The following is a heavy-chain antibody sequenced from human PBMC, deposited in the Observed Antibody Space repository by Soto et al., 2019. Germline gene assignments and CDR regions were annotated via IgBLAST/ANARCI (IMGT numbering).Heavy chain of an antibody. V-gene: IGHV4-38-2*02. CDR1: GDSISSGYY. D-gene: IGHD6-13*01. CDR3: ERDHSPGLAEY. J-gene: IGHJ4*02. CDR2: IYHSGGT. Sequence: PSETLSLTCGVSGDSISSGYYWGWIRQPPGKGLEWIGSIYHSGGTYDNPSLRSRVTISVDTSKNQFSLSLNSVTAADTAVYYCERDHSPGLAEYWGPGTMLTVSS.